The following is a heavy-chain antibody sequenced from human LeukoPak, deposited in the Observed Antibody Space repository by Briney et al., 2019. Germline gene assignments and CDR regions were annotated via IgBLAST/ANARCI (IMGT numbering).Heavy chain of an antibody. Sequence: GGSLRLSCAASGFTFSSYSMNWVRQAPGKGLEGVSSISSSSSYIYYADSVKGRFTISRDNAKNSLYLQMNSLRAEDTAVYYCARESESSGSTFFDYWGQGTLVTVSS. D-gene: IGHD6-19*01. CDR1: GFTFSSYS. V-gene: IGHV3-21*01. CDR3: ARESESSGSTFFDY. CDR2: ISSSSSYI. J-gene: IGHJ4*02.